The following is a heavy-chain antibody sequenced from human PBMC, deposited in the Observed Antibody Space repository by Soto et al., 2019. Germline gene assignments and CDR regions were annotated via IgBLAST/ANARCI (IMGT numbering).Heavy chain of an antibody. CDR1: GVVTFIGSYY. CDR2: IFNSGSA. D-gene: IGHD5-12*01. Sequence: SETLSLTCSVSGVVTFIGSYYWSWIRQRPGKGLECLGYIFNSGSAYYNPSLRSRVTIPIDTSKDEFSLTLSSVTAADTAVYFCARGYSGYDYNFDYWGQGISVTVSS. V-gene: IGHV4-31*03. J-gene: IGHJ4*02. CDR3: ARGYSGYDYNFDY.